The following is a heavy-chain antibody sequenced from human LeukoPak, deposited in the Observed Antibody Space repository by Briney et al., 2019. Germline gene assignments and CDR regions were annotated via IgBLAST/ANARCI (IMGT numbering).Heavy chain of an antibody. CDR1: GFTFSFYG. J-gene: IGHJ4*02. D-gene: IGHD3-22*01. CDR2: VSSSGAYI. V-gene: IGHV3-21*01. Sequence: GGTLRLSCAASGFTFSFYGMNWIRQAPGKGLEWVASVSSSGAYIYYADLVEGRFTISRDNAKNSLILEMNSLRAEDTAVYYCARGVGNYRYYFDSWGQGTLVTVST. CDR3: ARGVGNYRYYFDS.